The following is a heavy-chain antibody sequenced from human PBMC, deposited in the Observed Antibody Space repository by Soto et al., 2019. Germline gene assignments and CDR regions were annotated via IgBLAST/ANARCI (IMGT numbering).Heavy chain of an antibody. CDR3: VRDSARIVVVPRVDGDNWLDP. J-gene: IGHJ5*02. CDR2: ISGSSDNI. V-gene: IGHV3-11*06. CDR1: GFTFSDYF. D-gene: IGHD2-2*01. Sequence: GGSLRLSCAASGFTFSDYFMSWIRQAPGKGLEWVSFISGSSDNIKYADSVKGRFTISRDNAENSLYLQMNSLRAEDTAVYYCVRDSARIVVVPRVDGDNWLDPWGQGTLVTVSS.